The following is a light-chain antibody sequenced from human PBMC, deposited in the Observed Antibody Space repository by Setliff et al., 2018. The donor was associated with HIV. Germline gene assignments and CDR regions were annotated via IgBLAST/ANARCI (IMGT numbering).Light chain of an antibody. Sequence: QSALAQPASVSGSPGQSIIISCTGTSSDVGGYNYVSWYQQHPGKAPKLIIYEVTNRPSGVSDRFSGSKSVNAASLTISGLQTEDEADYYCSSYTTSGTRVFGTGTKVTVL. J-gene: IGLJ1*01. V-gene: IGLV2-14*01. CDR3: SSYTTSGTRV. CDR2: EVT. CDR1: SSDVGGYNY.